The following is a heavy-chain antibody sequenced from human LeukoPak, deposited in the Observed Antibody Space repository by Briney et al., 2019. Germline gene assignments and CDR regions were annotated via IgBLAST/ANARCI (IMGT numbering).Heavy chain of an antibody. CDR2: IIPILGIA. V-gene: IGHV1-69*04. Sequence: AASVKVSCKVSGGTFSSYAISWVRQAPGQGLEWMGRIIPILGIANYAQKFQGRVTITADKSTSTAYMELSSLRSEDTAVYYCASRPGGGYYYDSSGYSNWGQGTLVTVSS. J-gene: IGHJ4*02. CDR3: ASRPGGGYYYDSSGYSN. D-gene: IGHD3-22*01. CDR1: GGTFSSYA.